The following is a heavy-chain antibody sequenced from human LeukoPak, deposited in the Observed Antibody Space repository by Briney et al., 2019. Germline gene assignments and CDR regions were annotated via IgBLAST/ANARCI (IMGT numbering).Heavy chain of an antibody. D-gene: IGHD2-2*01. J-gene: IGHJ5*02. CDR1: GDSVSSNSVT. CDR2: TYYRSTWYN. CDR3: ARRLTQYDCFDP. V-gene: IGHV6-1*01. Sequence: SQTLSLACATSGDSVSSNSVTWNWIRQSPSRGLEWLGRTYYRSTWYNDYAVSVRGRITVNPDTSKNQFSLHLNSVTPEDTAVYYCARRLTQYDCFDPWGQGILVTVSS.